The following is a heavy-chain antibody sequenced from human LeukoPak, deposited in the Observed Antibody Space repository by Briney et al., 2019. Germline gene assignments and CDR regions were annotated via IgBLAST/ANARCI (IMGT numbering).Heavy chain of an antibody. Sequence: PGGSLRLSCVVSGFSLDSYWMSWVRQAPGKGPEWVANINQDGSEKYCVDSVKGRFSISRDNAKNSLYLQMNNLRAEDTAVYFCTRDGSGWSDSWGQGTLVTVSS. D-gene: IGHD3-3*01. CDR3: TRDGSGWSDS. J-gene: IGHJ5*01. CDR2: INQDGSEK. CDR1: GFSLDSYW. V-gene: IGHV3-7*01.